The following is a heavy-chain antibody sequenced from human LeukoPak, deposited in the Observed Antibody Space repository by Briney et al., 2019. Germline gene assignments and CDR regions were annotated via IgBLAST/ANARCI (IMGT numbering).Heavy chain of an antibody. D-gene: IGHD5-18*01. CDR1: GFTFSSYG. CDR3: AKDTAMVD. Sequence: GGSLRLSCAASGFTFSSYGMHWVRQAPGKGLEWVAVKSYDGSNKYYADSVKGRFTISRDNSKNTLYLQMNSLRAEDTAVYYCAKDTAMVDWGQGTLVTVSS. V-gene: IGHV3-30*18. J-gene: IGHJ4*02. CDR2: KSYDGSNK.